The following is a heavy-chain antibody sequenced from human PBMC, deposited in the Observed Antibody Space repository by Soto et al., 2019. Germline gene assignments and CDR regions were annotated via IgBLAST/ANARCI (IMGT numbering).Heavy chain of an antibody. J-gene: IGHJ4*02. V-gene: IGHV1-8*01. CDR2: MNPNSGNT. CDR3: ARGPFYDFVDY. CDR1: CYSLPRYD. Sequence: ASMQGSFKVSCYSLPRYDSKWVRQATGQGLGWMGWMNPNSGNTGYAQKFQGRVTMTRNTSISTAYMELSSLRSEDTAVYYCARGPFYDFVDYWGQGNLVTVSS. D-gene: IGHD3-3*01.